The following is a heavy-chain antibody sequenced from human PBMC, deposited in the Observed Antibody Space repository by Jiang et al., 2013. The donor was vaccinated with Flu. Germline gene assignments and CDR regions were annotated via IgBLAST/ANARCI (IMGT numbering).Heavy chain of an antibody. CDR1: GASISSDKW. J-gene: IGHJ4*02. CDR2: IYRRGTT. Sequence: PGLVKPSETLSLTCAVSGASISSDKWWSWVRQHPGRGLEWIGEIYRRGTTNYNPSLSSRLTISMDKSKNQFSLTLRSVTAADTAVYYCTNHGFYSHEYWGQGTLVTVSS. CDR3: TNHGFYSHEY. V-gene: IGHV4-4*02. D-gene: IGHD3-22*01.